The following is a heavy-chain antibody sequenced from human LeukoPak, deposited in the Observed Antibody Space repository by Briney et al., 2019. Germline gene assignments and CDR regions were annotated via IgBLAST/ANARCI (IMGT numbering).Heavy chain of an antibody. CDR3: AGGLAARGAVTTNGMHV. CDR1: GGSISSGGYY. D-gene: IGHD4-17*01. J-gene: IGHJ6*02. CDR2: IYYSGST. Sequence: SETLSLTCTVSGGSISSGGYYCGWIRQHPGKGREWFGYIYYSGSTYYNPSLKSRVTIPVDSSKNQFSLTLRSVRAADTAVYYCAGGLAARGAVTTNGMHVCGQGTTVTVSS. V-gene: IGHV4-31*03.